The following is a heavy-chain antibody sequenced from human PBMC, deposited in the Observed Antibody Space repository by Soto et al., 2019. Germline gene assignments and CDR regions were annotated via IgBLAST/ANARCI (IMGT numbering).Heavy chain of an antibody. V-gene: IGHV3-30-3*01. CDR3: ARVSGFWTGLPPFDY. D-gene: IGHD3-3*01. Sequence: GGSLRLSCAASGFTFSSYAMHWVRQAPGKGLEWVAVISYDGSNKYYADSVKGRFTISRDNAKNSLYLQMNSLRDEDTAVYYCARVSGFWTGLPPFDYWGQGTLVTVSS. CDR2: ISYDGSNK. J-gene: IGHJ4*02. CDR1: GFTFSSYA.